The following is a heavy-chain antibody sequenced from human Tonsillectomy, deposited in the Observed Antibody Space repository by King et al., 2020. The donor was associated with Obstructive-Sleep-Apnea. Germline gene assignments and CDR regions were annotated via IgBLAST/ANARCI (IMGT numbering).Heavy chain of an antibody. Sequence: VQLVESGGGLVQPGGSLGVSCAASGFTFSSYWMSWVRQAPGKGLEWVANIKQDGSEKNYVDSVKGRFTISRDNAKNSLYLQMNSLRAEDTAVYYCARDYYGSGSYYVGGFDYWGQGTLVTVSS. CDR3: ARDYYGSGSYYVGGFDY. CDR1: GFTFSSYW. V-gene: IGHV3-7*01. J-gene: IGHJ4*02. CDR2: IKQDGSEK. D-gene: IGHD3-10*01.